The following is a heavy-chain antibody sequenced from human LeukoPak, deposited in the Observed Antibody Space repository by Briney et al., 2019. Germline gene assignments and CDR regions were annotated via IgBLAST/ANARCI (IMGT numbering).Heavy chain of an antibody. J-gene: IGHJ3*02. V-gene: IGHV4-59*12. CDR3: ARFGSSTWYKGAFDI. CDR2: VFDSGDT. D-gene: IGHD1-1*01. Sequence: PSETLSLTCTVSGGSISTYYWSWIRQPPGKGLEWLAFVFDSGDTKDTMYNPSLKSRLTLSLDTSKNQFSLKLSSVTAADAAVYYCARFGSSTWYKGAFDIWGQGTMVTVAS. CDR1: GGSISTYY.